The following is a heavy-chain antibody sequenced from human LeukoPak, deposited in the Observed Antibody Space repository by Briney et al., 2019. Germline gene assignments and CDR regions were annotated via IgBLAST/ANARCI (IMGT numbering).Heavy chain of an antibody. Sequence: GGSLRLSCAASGFTFNNAWMSWVRQAPGKGLEWVSSISSSSTYIYYADSVKGRFTISRDNAKNSLYLQMNSLRAEDTAVYYCAREGGGIESLDYWGQGTLVTVSS. CDR1: GFTFNNAW. CDR3: AREGGGIESLDY. J-gene: IGHJ4*02. V-gene: IGHV3-21*01. CDR2: ISSSSTYI. D-gene: IGHD3-16*01.